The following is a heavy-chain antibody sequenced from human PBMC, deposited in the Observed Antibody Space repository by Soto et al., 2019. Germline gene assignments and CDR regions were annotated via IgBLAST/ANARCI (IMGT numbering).Heavy chain of an antibody. CDR1: GYTFTGYY. D-gene: IGHD3-10*01. CDR2: INPNSGGT. V-gene: IGHV1-2*04. CDR3: SGGPTGFVKNFYYFFGMDG. J-gene: IGHJ6*02. Sequence: QVQLVQSGAEVKKPGASVKVSCKASGYTFTGYYMHWVRQAPGQGLEWMGWINPNSGGTNYAQKFQGWVHSNRDASIQQGYMELRKLRIDGTAGDYWSGGPTGFVKNFYYFFGMDGWGQGTTVTVSS.